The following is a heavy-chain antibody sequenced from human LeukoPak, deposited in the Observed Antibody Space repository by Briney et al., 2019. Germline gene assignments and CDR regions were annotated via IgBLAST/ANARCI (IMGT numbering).Heavy chain of an antibody. CDR3: ARGREFGFGELPFDY. Sequence: ASVKLSCKASGYTFTSYDINWVRQATGQGLEWMGWMNPNSGNTGYAQKFQGRVTITRNASISTAYMELSSLRSEDTAVYYCARGREFGFGELPFDYWGQGTLVTVSS. CDR1: GYTFTSYD. J-gene: IGHJ4*02. V-gene: IGHV1-8*03. CDR2: MNPNSGNT. D-gene: IGHD3-10*01.